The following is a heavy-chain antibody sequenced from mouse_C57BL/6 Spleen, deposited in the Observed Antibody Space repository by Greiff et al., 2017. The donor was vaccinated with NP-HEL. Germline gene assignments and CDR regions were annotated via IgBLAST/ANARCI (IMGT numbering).Heavy chain of an antibody. D-gene: IGHD1-1*01. CDR2: INPYNGDT. Sequence: VQLKESGPELVKPGDSVKISCTASGYSFTGYFMHWVLQSHGKSLEWLGRINPYNGDTFYNQKFKGKATLTVDKSASTAHMDLRSLTSEDSAVYYCAMITTVVAPYWYFDVWGTGTTVTVSS. CDR1: GYSFTGYF. CDR3: AMITTVVAPYWYFDV. V-gene: IGHV1-20*01. J-gene: IGHJ1*03.